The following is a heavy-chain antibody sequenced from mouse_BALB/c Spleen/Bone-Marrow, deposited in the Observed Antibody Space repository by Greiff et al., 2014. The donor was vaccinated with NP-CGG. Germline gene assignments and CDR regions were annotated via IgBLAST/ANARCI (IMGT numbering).Heavy chain of an antibody. D-gene: IGHD2-10*01. V-gene: IGHV3-2*02. Sequence: VQLKESGSGLVKPSQSLSLTCTVTGYSITSDYAWNWIRQFPGNKLEWMGYISYSGSTGYNPSLKSRISITRDTSKNQFFLQLNSVTTEDTATYYCAIKPYYSWFAYWGQGTLVTVSA. CDR3: AIKPYYSWFAY. J-gene: IGHJ3*01. CDR1: GYSITSDYA. CDR2: ISYSGST.